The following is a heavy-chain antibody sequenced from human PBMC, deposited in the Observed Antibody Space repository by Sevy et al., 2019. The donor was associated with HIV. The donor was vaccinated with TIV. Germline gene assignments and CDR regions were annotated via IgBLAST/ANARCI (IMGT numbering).Heavy chain of an antibody. CDR3: ARDHVKDGDLGDYYYFTMDV. J-gene: IGHJ6*02. D-gene: IGHD4-17*01. Sequence: GGSLRLSCAASGFTFNDYYMSWIRQAPGKGLEWLSYISGDGDTIYYTNSVKGRFTISRDNAKKSLYLQMNSLRAEDTAVYYCARDHVKDGDLGDYYYFTMDVWGQGTSVTVSS. V-gene: IGHV3-11*01. CDR1: GFTFNDYY. CDR2: ISGDGDTI.